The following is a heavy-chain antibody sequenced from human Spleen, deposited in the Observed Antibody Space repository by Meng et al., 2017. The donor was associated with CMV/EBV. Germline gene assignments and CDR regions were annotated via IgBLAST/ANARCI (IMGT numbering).Heavy chain of an antibody. CDR2: VRTKVYGETT. D-gene: IGHD3-3*01. CDR3: VREHLPVFAVGLPGDY. Sequence: GESLKISCAASGFTFSSYSMNWVRQAPGKGLEWVGLVRTKVYGETTEYAASVKGRFTISRDDSKNIAYLQMNGLKSEDTAVYFCVREHLPVFAVGLPGDYWGQGTLVTVSS. J-gene: IGHJ4*02. CDR1: GFTFSSYS. V-gene: IGHV3-49*04.